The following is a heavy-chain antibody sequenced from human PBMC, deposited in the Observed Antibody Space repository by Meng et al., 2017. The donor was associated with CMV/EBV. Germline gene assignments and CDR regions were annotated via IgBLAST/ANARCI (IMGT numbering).Heavy chain of an antibody. D-gene: IGHD3-3*01. Sequence: ASVKVSCKASVYTFTSYDMNWVRQAPGQGLEWMGWMNPNRGNTGYAQKFQGRVTITSNTSISTAYMELRSLISEDTAVYYCAIRSVVVPAAHWTDYDFWSGYYTEGYYYYGMDVWGQGTTVTVSS. CDR3: AIRSVVVPAAHWTDYDFWSGYYTEGYYYYGMDV. V-gene: IGHV1-8*03. J-gene: IGHJ6*02. CDR2: MNPNRGNT. CDR1: VYTFTSYD.